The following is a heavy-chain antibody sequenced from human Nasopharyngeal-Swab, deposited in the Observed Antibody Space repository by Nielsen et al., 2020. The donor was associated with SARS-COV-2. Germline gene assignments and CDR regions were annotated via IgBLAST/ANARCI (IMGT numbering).Heavy chain of an antibody. Sequence: GESLKISCAASGFTFSNFAMSWVRQAPGKGLEWVSVISGGSDSTYYTDSVRGRFTISRDNSKNTLNLQMNSLRAEDTAVYYCARDLYRQQWPLYNYYGMDVWGQGTTVTVSS. CDR2: ISGGSDST. V-gene: IGHV3-23*01. J-gene: IGHJ6*02. D-gene: IGHD6-19*01. CDR3: ARDLYRQQWPLYNYYGMDV. CDR1: GFTFSNFA.